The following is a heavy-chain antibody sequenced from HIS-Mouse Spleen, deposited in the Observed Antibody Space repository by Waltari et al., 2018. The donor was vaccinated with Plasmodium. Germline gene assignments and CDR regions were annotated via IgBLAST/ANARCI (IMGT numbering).Heavy chain of an antibody. Sequence: QLPLQESGPGLVEPSATLSLTCTVSGGSIRSRSYYWGWLRQPPGKGLEWIGSIYYSGSTYYNPSLKSRVTISVDTSKNQFSLKLSSVTAADTAVYYCARDRITGTSYFDYWGQGTLVTVSS. J-gene: IGHJ4*02. D-gene: IGHD1-7*01. CDR1: GGSIRSRSYY. CDR2: IYYSGST. CDR3: ARDRITGTSYFDY. V-gene: IGHV4-39*07.